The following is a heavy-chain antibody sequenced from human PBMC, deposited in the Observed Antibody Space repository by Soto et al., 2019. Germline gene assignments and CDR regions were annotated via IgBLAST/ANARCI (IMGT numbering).Heavy chain of an antibody. CDR1: GGSISSSNW. CDR2: TYHSGST. D-gene: IGHD3-10*01. Sequence: QVQLQESGPGLVKPSGTLSLTCAVSGGSISSSNWWSWVRQPPGKGLEWIGETYHSGSTNYNPSPKRRVNRSVDKSKNQSSMKLSSVTAADTAVYYCARDYMVRGVMRWFDPWGQGTLVTVSS. J-gene: IGHJ5*02. V-gene: IGHV4-4*02. CDR3: ARDYMVRGVMRWFDP.